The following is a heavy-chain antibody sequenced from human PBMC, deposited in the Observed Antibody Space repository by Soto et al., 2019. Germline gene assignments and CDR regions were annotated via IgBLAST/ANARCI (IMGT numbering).Heavy chain of an antibody. Sequence: QVQLQESGPGLVKPWETLSLTCTVSGDSISSYYWSWIRQPAGKGMEWIGRIHTTENTNYNPSLKSRVTMAIDTSKNQFSLKLSSLTAADTAVYYCARALSSAAGLYFDYWGQGTRVTVSS. D-gene: IGHD6-13*01. J-gene: IGHJ4*02. CDR2: IHTTENT. CDR3: ARALSSAAGLYFDY. V-gene: IGHV4-4*07. CDR1: GDSISSYY.